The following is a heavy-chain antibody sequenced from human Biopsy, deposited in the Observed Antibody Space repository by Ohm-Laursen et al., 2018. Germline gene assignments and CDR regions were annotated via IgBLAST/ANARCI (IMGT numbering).Heavy chain of an antibody. CDR3: ARLGSGDYFPTFFDF. CDR2: IFYSANT. CDR1: GVSINGDRHY. J-gene: IGHJ4*02. V-gene: IGHV4-31*03. D-gene: IGHD5-12*01. Sequence: SDTLSLTCTVSGVSINGDRHYWNWIRHHPGKGLEWIGNIFYSANTYYNPSLKSRVTISVDTSKNQFSLKLSSVTAADTAVYYCARLGSGDYFPTFFDFWGQGALVTVSS.